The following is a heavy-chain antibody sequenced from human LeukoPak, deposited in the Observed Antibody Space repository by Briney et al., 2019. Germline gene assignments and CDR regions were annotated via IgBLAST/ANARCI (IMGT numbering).Heavy chain of an antibody. Sequence: GGSLRLSCAVSGLTVSSNDMSWVRQAPGKGLEWVSFIYSGDNTYYADSVKGRFTISRDNSKNTLYLEMNSLRAEDTAMYYCTKSGPPDPYWGQGTMVTVSS. D-gene: IGHD1-14*01. V-gene: IGHV3-53*01. CDR1: GLTVSSND. CDR3: TKSGPPDPY. CDR2: IYSGDNT. J-gene: IGHJ3*01.